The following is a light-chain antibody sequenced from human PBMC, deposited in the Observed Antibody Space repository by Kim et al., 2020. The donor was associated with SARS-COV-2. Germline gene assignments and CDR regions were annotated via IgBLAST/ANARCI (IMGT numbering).Light chain of an antibody. Sequence: QSVLTQPLSVSGTPGQSVTISCFGSSSNIGSNYVYWYQQVPGTAPKLLIFRNNQRPSGVPDRFSGSKSGTSGSLAISGLRSEDEADYYCAAWDDSLSVVFGGGTQLTVL. CDR2: RNN. CDR3: AAWDDSLSVV. CDR1: SSNIGSNY. V-gene: IGLV1-47*01. J-gene: IGLJ2*01.